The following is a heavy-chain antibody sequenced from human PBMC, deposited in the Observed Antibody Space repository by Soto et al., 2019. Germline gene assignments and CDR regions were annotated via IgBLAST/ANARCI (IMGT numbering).Heavy chain of an antibody. J-gene: IGHJ4*02. CDR1: GFTFSTYA. Sequence: EVQLLESGGGLVQPGGSLRLSCEASGFTFSTYAMSWVPQAPGKGLEWVSAISGSGGSTYYADSVKGRFTISRDNSKNTLYLQMHSLRAEDTAVYYCAKNWDTTSSSSSHWGQGTLVTVSS. CDR2: ISGSGGST. V-gene: IGHV3-23*01. CDR3: AKNWDTTSSSSSH. D-gene: IGHD6-6*01.